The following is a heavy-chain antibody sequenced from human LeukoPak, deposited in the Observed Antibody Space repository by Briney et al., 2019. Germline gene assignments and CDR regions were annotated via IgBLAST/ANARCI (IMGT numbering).Heavy chain of an antibody. J-gene: IGHJ4*02. V-gene: IGHV3-7*01. CDR3: ARVAPDDYGDYVRDY. Sequence: GGPLRLSCAASGFTFSSYWMSWVRQAPGKGLEWVANIKQDGSEKYYVDSVKGRFTISRDNAKNSLYLQMNSMRTEDTAVYYCARVAPDDYGDYVRDYWGQGTLVTVSS. D-gene: IGHD4-17*01. CDR2: IKQDGSEK. CDR1: GFTFSSYW.